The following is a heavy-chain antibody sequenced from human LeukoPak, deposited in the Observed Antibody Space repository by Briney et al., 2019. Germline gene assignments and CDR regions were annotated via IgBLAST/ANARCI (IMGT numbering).Heavy chain of an antibody. J-gene: IGHJ4*02. CDR1: GGSISSGGYS. V-gene: IGHV4-30-2*02. CDR3: AVHGSGSSPDDY. CDR2: IYHSGST. Sequence: SETLSLTCAVSGGSISSGGYSWSWIRQPPGKGLEWIGYIYHSGSTYYNPSLKSRVTISVDTSKNQFSLKLSSVTAADTAVYYCAVHGSGSSPDDYWGQGTLVTVSS. D-gene: IGHD3-10*01.